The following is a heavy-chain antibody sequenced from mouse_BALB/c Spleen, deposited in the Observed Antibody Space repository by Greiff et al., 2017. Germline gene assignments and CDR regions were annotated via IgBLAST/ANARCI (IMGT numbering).Heavy chain of an antibody. J-gene: IGHJ4*01. Sequence: VQLQQPGAELVRPGASVKLSCKASGYTFTSYWINWVKQRPGQGLEWIGNIYPSDSYTNYNQKFKDKATLTVDKSSSTAYMQLSSPTSEDSAVYYGTGREDGYYGAMDYWGQGTSVTVSS. V-gene: IGHV1-69*02. D-gene: IGHD2-3*01. CDR1: GYTFTSYW. CDR3: TGREDGYYGAMDY. CDR2: IYPSDSYT.